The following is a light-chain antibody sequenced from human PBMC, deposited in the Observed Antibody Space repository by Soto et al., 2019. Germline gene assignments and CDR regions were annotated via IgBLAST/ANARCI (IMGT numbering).Light chain of an antibody. J-gene: IGKJ2*01. CDR2: GSS. Sequence: VLTQSPCTLSLSPGERATLSCRASQSVSNNYLAWYQQKPGQPPKLLIFGSSVRATGLPDRFSGSGSATDVSLTISSLQPADDAVYYCQQYGSSPPYTFGQGTKLEIK. CDR1: QSVSNNY. V-gene: IGKV3-20*01. CDR3: QQYGSSPPYT.